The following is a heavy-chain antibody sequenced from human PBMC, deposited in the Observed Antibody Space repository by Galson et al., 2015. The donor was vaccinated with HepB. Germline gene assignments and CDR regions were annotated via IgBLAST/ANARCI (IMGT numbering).Heavy chain of an antibody. J-gene: IGHJ5*02. D-gene: IGHD3-10*01. CDR1: GYSFTSYW. V-gene: IGHV5-10-1*01. Sequence: QSGAEVKKPGESLEISCKGSGYSFTSYWISWVRQMPGKGLEWMGRIDPSDSYTNYSPSFQGHITISADKSISTAYQQWSSLKASDTAMYYCARHGSGNTHKGGWFDPWGQGTLVTVSS. CDR2: IDPSDSYT. CDR3: ARHGSGNTHKGGWFDP.